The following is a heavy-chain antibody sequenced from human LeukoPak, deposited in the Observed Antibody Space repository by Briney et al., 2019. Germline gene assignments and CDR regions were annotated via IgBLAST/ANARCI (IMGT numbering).Heavy chain of an antibody. CDR1: GGSISGYY. CDR2: FYHSGFT. V-gene: IGHV4-59*01. Sequence: PSETLSLTCIVSGGSISGYYWSWLRQPPGKGLEWMGYFYHSGFTDYNPSLRSRTTISVDTSRNQVSLKLTSATAADTAMYYCARDQRCSRYDGGCDQWYFDLWGRGALVTVSS. J-gene: IGHJ2*01. CDR3: ARDQRCSRYDGGCDQWYFDL. D-gene: IGHD5-12*01.